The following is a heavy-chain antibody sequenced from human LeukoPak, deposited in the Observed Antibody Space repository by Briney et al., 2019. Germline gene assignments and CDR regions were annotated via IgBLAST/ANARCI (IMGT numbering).Heavy chain of an antibody. V-gene: IGHV4-31*03. D-gene: IGHD4-23*01. Sequence: SETLFLTCTVSGGSISSGGYYWSWIRQHPGKGLEWIGYIYYSGSTYYNPSLKSRVTISVDTSKNQFSLKLSSVTAADTAVYYCARGAYGGGDLFDYWGQGTLVTVSS. CDR1: GGSISSGGYY. CDR2: IYYSGST. CDR3: ARGAYGGGDLFDY. J-gene: IGHJ4*02.